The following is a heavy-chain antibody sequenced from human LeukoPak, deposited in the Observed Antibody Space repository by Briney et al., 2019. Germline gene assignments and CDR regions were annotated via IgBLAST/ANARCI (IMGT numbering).Heavy chain of an antibody. Sequence: GGSLRLSCAASGFTFDDYAVHWVRQAPGKGLEWVSGISWNSGSIGYADSVKGRFTISRDNAKNSLYLQMNSLRAEDTALYYCAKLGGAYGVRGVSLYAADNPDFDYWGQGTLVTVSS. D-gene: IGHD3-10*01. CDR1: GFTFDDYA. CDR3: AKLGGAYGVRGVSLYAADNPDFDY. V-gene: IGHV3-9*01. J-gene: IGHJ4*02. CDR2: ISWNSGSI.